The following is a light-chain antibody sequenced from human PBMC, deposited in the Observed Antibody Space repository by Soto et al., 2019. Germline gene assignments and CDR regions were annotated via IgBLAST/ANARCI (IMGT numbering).Light chain of an antibody. CDR2: GAS. Sequence: IVMTQSPGTLSVSPGERATLSCSASQSVSSNLACYQQKPGQAPRLLIYGASTRATGIPARFSGSGSETEFTLIISSLQSEDFAVYYCQQFYNWPRTFGQGTKV. CDR1: QSVSSN. V-gene: IGKV3-15*01. CDR3: QQFYNWPRT. J-gene: IGKJ1*01.